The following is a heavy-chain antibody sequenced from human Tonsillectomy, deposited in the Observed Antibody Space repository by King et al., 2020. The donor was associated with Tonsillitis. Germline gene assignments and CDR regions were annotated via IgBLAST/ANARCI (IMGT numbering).Heavy chain of an antibody. D-gene: IGHD6-25*01. V-gene: IGHV3-7*01. J-gene: IGHJ4*01. CDR3: ARAGYSRGYDY. Sequence: EVQLVESGGGLVQPGGSLRLSCAASRFTFSNYWMAWVRQAPGKGLEWVANINEDGSAKYYVDFLKGRFTISRDNAQNSLFLQMYSLRAEDTAVYFCARAGYSRGYDYWGQGILVTVSS. CDR2: INEDGSAK. CDR1: RFTFSNYW.